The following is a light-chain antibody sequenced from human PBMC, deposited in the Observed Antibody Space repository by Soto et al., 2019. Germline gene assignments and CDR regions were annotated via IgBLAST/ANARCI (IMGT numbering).Light chain of an antibody. CDR3: YSYAGSRV. CDR2: EVS. J-gene: IGLJ3*02. CDR1: TTDVGGYNY. V-gene: IGLV2-14*01. Sequence: QSALTQPASVSGSPGQSITISCTGTTTDVGGYNYVSWYQQHPGKAPKLMIHEVSNRPSGVSNRFSGSKSGNTASLTISGLQAEDEADYFCYSYAGSRVFGGGTKLTVL.